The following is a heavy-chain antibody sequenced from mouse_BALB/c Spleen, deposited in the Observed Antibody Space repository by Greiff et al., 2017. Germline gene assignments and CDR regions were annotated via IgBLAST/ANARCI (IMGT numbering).Heavy chain of an antibody. D-gene: IGHD2-14*01. J-gene: IGHJ4*01. V-gene: IGHV1-9*01. CDR3: ARSNYRYHPYYAMDY. CDR2: ILPGSGST. Sequence: QVQLQQSGAELMKPGASVKISCKATGYTFSSYWIEWVKQRPGHGLEWIGEILPGSGSTNYNEKFKGKATFTADTSSNTAYMQLSSLTSEDSAVYYCARSNYRYHPYYAMDYWGQGTSVTVSS. CDR1: GYTFSSYW.